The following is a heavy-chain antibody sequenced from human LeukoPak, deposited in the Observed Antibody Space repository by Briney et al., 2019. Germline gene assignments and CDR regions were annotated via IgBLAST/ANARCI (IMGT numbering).Heavy chain of an antibody. CDR3: ARGLRDSSGREYFQH. CDR1: GYTFTSDD. Sequence: ASVKVSCKASGYTFTSDDINWVRQATGQGLEWMGWMNPNSGNTGYAQKFQGRVTMTRNTSISTAYMEMSSLRSEDTAVYYCARGLRDSSGREYFQHWGQGTLITVSS. CDR2: MNPNSGNT. V-gene: IGHV1-8*02. D-gene: IGHD3-22*01. J-gene: IGHJ1*01.